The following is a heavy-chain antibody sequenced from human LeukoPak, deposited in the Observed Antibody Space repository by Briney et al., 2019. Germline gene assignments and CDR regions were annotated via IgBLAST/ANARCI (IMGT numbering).Heavy chain of an antibody. CDR1: GFIFSSYS. CDR3: AKAASSSWPSYYYGMDV. V-gene: IGHV3-23*01. Sequence: GGSLRLSCAASGFIFSSYSMSWVRQAPGKGLEWVSVITGCGGNTYYADSVKGRFTISKDNSKNTVYLQMSSLRVDDTAVYYCAKAASSSWPSYYYGMDVWGQGTTVPVSS. D-gene: IGHD6-13*01. J-gene: IGHJ6*02. CDR2: ITGCGGNT.